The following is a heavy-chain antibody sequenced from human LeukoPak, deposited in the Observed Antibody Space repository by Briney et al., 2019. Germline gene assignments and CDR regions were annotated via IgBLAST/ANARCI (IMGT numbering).Heavy chain of an antibody. D-gene: IGHD2-2*01. J-gene: IGHJ4*02. CDR2: ISYDGSIT. CDR3: AREDCSDTSCRSYLDQ. V-gene: IGHV3-30-3*01. CDR1: GFTFSTYT. Sequence: GGSLRLSCTTSGFTFSTYTIHWVRQAPGERLEWVAVISYDGSITSYAGSVKGRFTISRDNSKDTLYLQMNSLRPDDTAVYYCAREDCSDTSCRSYLDQWGQGTLVSVSS.